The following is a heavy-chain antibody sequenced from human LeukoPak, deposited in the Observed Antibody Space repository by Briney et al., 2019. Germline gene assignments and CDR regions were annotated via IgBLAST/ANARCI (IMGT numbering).Heavy chain of an antibody. CDR2: FDPEDGET. V-gene: IGHV1-24*01. J-gene: IGHJ6*02. D-gene: IGHD5-24*01. Sequence: ASVKVSCKVSGYTLTELSMHWVRQAPGKGLEWMGGFDPEDGETIYAQKFQGRVTMTRDTSTSTVYMELSSLRSEDTAVYYCARCVSLYGMDVWGQGTTVTVSS. CDR3: ARCVSLYGMDV. CDR1: GYTLTELS.